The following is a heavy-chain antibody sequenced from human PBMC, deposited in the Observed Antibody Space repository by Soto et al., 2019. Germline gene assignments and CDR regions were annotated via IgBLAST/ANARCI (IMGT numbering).Heavy chain of an antibody. Sequence: QLQLQESGPGLVKPSETLSLTCTVSGDSIRGSSHYWAWFRQTPGQELEWIGSVYYSGTTYYHPSLKCRVTLSVDPSKNQFSLRVNSVTATDSGTYFCARYGGTTRFDSWGQGIQVAVSS. V-gene: IGHV4-39*01. D-gene: IGHD1-7*01. CDR1: GDSIRGSSHY. CDR2: VYYSGTT. J-gene: IGHJ4*02. CDR3: ARYGGTTRFDS.